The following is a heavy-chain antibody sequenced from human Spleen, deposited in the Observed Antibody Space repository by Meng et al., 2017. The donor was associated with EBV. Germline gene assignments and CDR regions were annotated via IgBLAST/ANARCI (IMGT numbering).Heavy chain of an antibody. V-gene: IGHV1-18*01. CDR1: GYTFTSFG. CDR3: ARDGVRLLAYFDL. CDR2: ISAHNGNT. Sequence: QVHLVQSGXEVKKXXXPGKVSCKASGYTFTSFGITWVRQAPGQGLEWMGWISAHNGNTNYAQNLQGRVTMTTDTSTSTAYMELRSLRSDDTAVYYCARDGVRLLAYFDLWGRGTLVTVSS. D-gene: IGHD3-3*02. J-gene: IGHJ2*01.